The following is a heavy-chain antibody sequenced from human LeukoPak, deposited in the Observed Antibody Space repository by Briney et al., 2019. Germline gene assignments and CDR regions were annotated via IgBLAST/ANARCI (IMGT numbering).Heavy chain of an antibody. J-gene: IGHJ4*02. Sequence: GGSLRLSCAASGFTVSSNYMSWVRQAPGKGLEWVSAISNNGGYTYYADSVQGRFTISRDKSKSTLCLQMNSLRAEDTAVYYCAKQLGYCSDGSCYFPYWGQGTLVTVSS. CDR1: GFTVSSNY. CDR3: AKQLGYCSDGSCYFPY. CDR2: ISNNGGYT. V-gene: IGHV3-23*01. D-gene: IGHD2-15*01.